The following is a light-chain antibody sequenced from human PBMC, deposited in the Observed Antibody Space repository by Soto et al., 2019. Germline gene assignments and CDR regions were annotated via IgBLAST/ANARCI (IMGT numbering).Light chain of an antibody. CDR2: KAS. Sequence: DIQMTQSPSSVSASVGDRFTIACRASQGISNWLAWYQQKPGKAPKLLIYKASTLKSGVPSRFSGSGSGTEFTLTISSLQPEDFATYYCLQDYDFPWTFGQGTKVDIK. CDR1: QGISNW. CDR3: LQDYDFPWT. J-gene: IGKJ1*01. V-gene: IGKV1-12*01.